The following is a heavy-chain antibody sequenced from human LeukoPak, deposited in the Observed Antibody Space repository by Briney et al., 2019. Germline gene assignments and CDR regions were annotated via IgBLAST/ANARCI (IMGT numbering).Heavy chain of an antibody. J-gene: IGHJ4*02. CDR3: ARXNXXXXXXXDY. V-gene: IGHV4-59*01. CDR2: IYYTGTT. Sequence: SETLSLTCSVSGGSISGKYWSWIRQPPGKGLEWIGYIYYTGTTNYNPSLKGRVSISVDPSKNQFSLDLTSVTAADTAVYYCARXNXXXXXXXDYWGXXTXVTVSS. CDR1: GGSISGKY.